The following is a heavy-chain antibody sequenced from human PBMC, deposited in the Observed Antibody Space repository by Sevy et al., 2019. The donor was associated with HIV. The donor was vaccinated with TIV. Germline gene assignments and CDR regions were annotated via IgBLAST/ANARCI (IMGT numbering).Heavy chain of an antibody. Sequence: GGSLRLSCTTSGFTFDDYAMSWFRQAPGKGLEWVAFITRNSYEAYGGKTDYAASVKGRFIISRDDSKSVAYLQMNSLKTDDTAVYYCTGGLATADTPEYYFDYWGQGTLVTVSS. J-gene: IGHJ4*02. V-gene: IGHV3-49*03. CDR3: TGGLATADTPEYYFDY. D-gene: IGHD5-12*01. CDR1: GFTFDDYA. CDR2: ITRNSYEAYGGKT.